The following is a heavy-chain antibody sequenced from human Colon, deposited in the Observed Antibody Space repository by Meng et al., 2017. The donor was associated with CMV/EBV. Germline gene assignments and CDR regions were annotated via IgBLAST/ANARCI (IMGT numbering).Heavy chain of an antibody. CDR2: INPYSGGT. CDR3: ARDRAWFDP. Sequence: QVQLVQPGPEVKKPGAAVKVSCKASGYSFTDEYIHGVRQAPGQGLEWMGRINPYSGGTNYAQKFEGRVTMTRDTSISTAYMELSRLRSDDSAMYYCARDRAWFDPWGQGTLVTVSA. D-gene: IGHD3-10*01. V-gene: IGHV1-2*02. CDR1: GYSFTDEY. J-gene: IGHJ5*02.